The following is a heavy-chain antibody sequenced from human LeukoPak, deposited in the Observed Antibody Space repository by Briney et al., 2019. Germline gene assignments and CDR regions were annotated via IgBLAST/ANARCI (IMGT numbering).Heavy chain of an antibody. J-gene: IGHJ5*02. CDR1: GFTFSSYA. V-gene: IGHV3-21*01. D-gene: IGHD2-2*01. Sequence: GGSLRLSCAASGFTFSSYAMNWVRQAPGKGLEWVSSISSSSSYIYYADSVKGRFTISRDNTKDSLYLQMNSLRAEDTAVYYCARDKGLGYWTSTSCYVGWSDPWGQGTLVTVSS. CDR3: ARDKGLGYWTSTSCYVGWSDP. CDR2: ISSSSSYI.